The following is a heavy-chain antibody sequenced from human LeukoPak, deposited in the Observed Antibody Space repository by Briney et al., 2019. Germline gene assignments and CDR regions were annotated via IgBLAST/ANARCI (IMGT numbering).Heavy chain of an antibody. D-gene: IGHD2-2*02. CDR3: ATDCSSTSCYRNNWFDP. CDR1: GGTFSSYA. V-gene: IGHV1-69*13. CDR2: IIPIFGTA. Sequence: SVKVSCKASGGTFSSYAISWVRQTPGQGLEWMGGIIPIFGTANYAQKFQGRVTITADESTSTAYMELSSLRSEDTAVYYCATDCSSTSCYRNNWFDPWGQGTLVTVSS. J-gene: IGHJ5*02.